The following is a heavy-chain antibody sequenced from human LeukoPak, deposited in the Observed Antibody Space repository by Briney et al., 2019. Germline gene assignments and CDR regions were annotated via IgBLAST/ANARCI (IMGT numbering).Heavy chain of an antibody. D-gene: IGHD3-3*01. CDR2: IIPIFGTA. J-gene: IGHJ4*02. V-gene: IGHV1-69*01. CDR1: GGTFSSYA. Sequence: SVKVSCKASGGTFSSYAISWVRQAPGQGLEWMGGIIPIFGTANYAQKFQGRVTITADESASTAYMELSSLRSEDTAVYYCARAWSGYYLTPFDYWGQGTLVTVSS. CDR3: ARAWSGYYLTPFDY.